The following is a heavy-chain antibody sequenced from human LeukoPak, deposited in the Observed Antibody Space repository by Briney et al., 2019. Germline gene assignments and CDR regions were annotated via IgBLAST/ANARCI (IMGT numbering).Heavy chain of an antibody. V-gene: IGHV4-4*07. CDR3: TRGQWLDVWDF. CDR2: IQDRGST. J-gene: IGHJ4*02. CDR1: GTSMSNSY. D-gene: IGHD6-19*01. Sequence: SETLSLTCTVSGTSMSNSYWSWIRQPAGKGLKWIGHIQDRGSTIYNPSLGSRVTMSLDTPKNQFSLKLNSVTAADTAVYYCTRGQWLDVWDFWGQGTLVTVSS.